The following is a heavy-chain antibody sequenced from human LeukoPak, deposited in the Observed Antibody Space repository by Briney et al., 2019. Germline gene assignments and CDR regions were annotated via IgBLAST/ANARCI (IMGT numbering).Heavy chain of an antibody. V-gene: IGHV3-48*01. CDR1: GFTFSSYS. CDR3: ARDFGSGWYGFFQH. J-gene: IGHJ1*01. D-gene: IGHD6-19*01. Sequence: GGSLRLSCAASGFTFSSYSMNWVRQAPGKGLEWATYISSSSSTIYYADSVKGRFTISRDNAKNSLYLQMNSLRAEDTAVYYCARDFGSGWYGFFQHWGQGTLVTVSS. CDR2: ISSSSSTI.